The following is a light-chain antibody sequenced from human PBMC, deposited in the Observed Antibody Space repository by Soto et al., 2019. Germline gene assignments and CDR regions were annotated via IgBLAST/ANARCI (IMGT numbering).Light chain of an antibody. Sequence: QAVVTQEPSLTVSPGGTVTLTCASSTGAVTSGYSPNWFQQKPGQAPRALIYDTSNKHSWTPARFSGSLLGGRAVLTVSAVQPEDEAVYYCNSYTSSSTLVFGGGTQLTVL. CDR1: TGAVTSGYS. J-gene: IGLJ2*01. CDR3: NSYTSSSTLV. V-gene: IGLV7-43*01. CDR2: DTS.